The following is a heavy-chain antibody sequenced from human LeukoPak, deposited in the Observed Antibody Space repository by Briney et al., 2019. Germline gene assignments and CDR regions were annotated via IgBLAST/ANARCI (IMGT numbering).Heavy chain of an antibody. D-gene: IGHD3-22*01. V-gene: IGHV4-34*01. CDR3: ARYRSSGYVGR. Sequence: PSETLSLTCAVSGGAFSDDYWGWIRQPPGKGLEWIGEITHSGSSYYNPSLKSRVSISVDTSKNQFSLKLRSVTAADTAVYYCARYRSSGYVGRWGQGRLVTVSP. J-gene: IGHJ4*02. CDR2: ITHSGSS. CDR1: GGAFSDDY.